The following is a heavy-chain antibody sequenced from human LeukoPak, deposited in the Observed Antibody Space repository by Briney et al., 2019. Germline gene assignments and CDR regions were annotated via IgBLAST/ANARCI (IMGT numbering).Heavy chain of an antibody. Sequence: PSETLSLTCTVSGGSISSYYWSRIRQPPGKGLEWIGYIYYSGSTNYNPSLKSRVTISVDTSKNQFSLKLSSVTAADTAVYYCARSVDDSSGYYPDYWGQGTLVTVSS. CDR3: ARSVDDSSGYYPDY. CDR2: IYYSGST. D-gene: IGHD3-22*01. J-gene: IGHJ4*02. CDR1: GGSISSYY. V-gene: IGHV4-59*01.